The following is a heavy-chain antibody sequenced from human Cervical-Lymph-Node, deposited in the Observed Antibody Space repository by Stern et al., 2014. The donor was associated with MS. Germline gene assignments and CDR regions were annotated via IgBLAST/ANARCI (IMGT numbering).Heavy chain of an antibody. D-gene: IGHD1-7*01. Sequence: VQLVQSGGGLVKPGGSLRLSCAASGFTFSDYYMTWIRQAPGEGLGWVSYISSSGSMIYYADSVKGRFTISRDNAKNSLYLQMNSLRAEDTAVYYCVREVNWTYDYWGQGTQVTVSS. CDR2: ISSSGSMI. CDR3: VREVNWTYDY. CDR1: GFTFSDYY. J-gene: IGHJ4*02. V-gene: IGHV3-11*01.